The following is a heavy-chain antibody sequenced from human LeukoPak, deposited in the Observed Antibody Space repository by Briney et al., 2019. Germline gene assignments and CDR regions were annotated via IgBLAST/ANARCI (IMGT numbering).Heavy chain of an antibody. D-gene: IGHD7-27*01. Sequence: GGSLRLSCAASGFTFSSYWMRWVRQAPGKGLEWVSNIKQDGSETYYVDSVKGRFTISRDNAKNSLYLQMNSLRAEDTAVYYCAVDIHTQLTGEEEDAFDIWGQGTMVTVSS. CDR3: AVDIHTQLTGEEEDAFDI. CDR1: GFTFSSYW. CDR2: IKQDGSET. V-gene: IGHV3-7*03. J-gene: IGHJ3*02.